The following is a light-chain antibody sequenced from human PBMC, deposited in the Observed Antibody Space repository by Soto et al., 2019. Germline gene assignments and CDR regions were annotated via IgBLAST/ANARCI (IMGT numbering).Light chain of an antibody. CDR3: QKYNSAPLT. CDR2: ATS. J-gene: IGKJ4*01. CDR1: QGIAPY. Sequence: DVQMTQSPSSLSAFVGARVTITCRTSQGIAPYLAWFQQKPGKVPKLLIYATSTLQSGVPSRFSGSRSGTDFTLTISSLQPEDIGTYYCQKYNSAPLTFGGGTKVEIK. V-gene: IGKV1-27*01.